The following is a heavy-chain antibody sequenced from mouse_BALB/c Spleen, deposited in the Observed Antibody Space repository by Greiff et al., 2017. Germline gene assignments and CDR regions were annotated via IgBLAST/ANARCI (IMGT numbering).Heavy chain of an antibody. V-gene: IGHV5-17*02. CDR1: GFTFSSFG. Sequence: DVQLVESGGGLVQPGGSRKLSCAASGFTFSSFGMHWVRQAPEKGLEWVAYISSGSSTIYYADTVKGRFTISRDNPKNTLFLQMTSLRSEDTAMYYCARVRSNSFDYWGQGTTLTVSS. CDR2: ISSGSSTI. J-gene: IGHJ2*01. CDR3: ARVRSNSFDY.